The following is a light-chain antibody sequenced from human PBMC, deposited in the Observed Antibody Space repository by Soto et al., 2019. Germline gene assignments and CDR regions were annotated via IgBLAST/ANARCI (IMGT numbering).Light chain of an antibody. CDR2: EVS. CDR3: SSYTSSSTLVV. Sequence: QSALTQPASVSGSPGQSITISCTGTSSDVGGYNYVSWYQPHPGKAPKLMIYEVSNRPSGGSNRFSGSESGNTASLTISGLQAEDEADSYCSSYTSSSTLVVFGGGTKLTVL. J-gene: IGLJ2*01. CDR1: SSDVGGYNY. V-gene: IGLV2-14*01.